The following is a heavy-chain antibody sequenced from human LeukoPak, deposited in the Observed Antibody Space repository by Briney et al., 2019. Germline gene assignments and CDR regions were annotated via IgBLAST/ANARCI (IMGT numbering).Heavy chain of an antibody. D-gene: IGHD3-22*01. CDR1: GFIFSSHW. CDR3: ARDLMYYYDSSGYLH. J-gene: IGHJ4*02. V-gene: IGHV3-7*01. CDR2: IKEDGSEK. Sequence: GGSLRLSCATSGFIFSSHWMSWVRQAPGKGLEWVAKIKEDGSEKYYVDSVKGRFTISRDNAKNSLYLQMNSLRAEDTAMYYCARDLMYYYDSSGYLHWGQGTLVTVSS.